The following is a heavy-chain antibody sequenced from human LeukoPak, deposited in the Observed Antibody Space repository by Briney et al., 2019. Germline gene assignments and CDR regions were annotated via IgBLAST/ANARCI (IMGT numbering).Heavy chain of an antibody. CDR3: ARGHYDYYGMVV. J-gene: IGHJ6*02. CDR2: ISSRSSTI. CDR1: RFTFISYE. V-gene: IGHV3-48*03. Sequence: EGSLRLSCVASRFTFISYEMNWVRQAPGKGLEWVSYISSRSSTIYYADSVKGRFTISRDNAKNSLYLHMNSLRADDTAVYFCARGHYDYYGMVVWGQGTTVTVSS.